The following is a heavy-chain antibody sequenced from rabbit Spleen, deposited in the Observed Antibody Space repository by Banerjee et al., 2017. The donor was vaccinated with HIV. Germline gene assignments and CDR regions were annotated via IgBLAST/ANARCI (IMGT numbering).Heavy chain of an antibody. CDR2: INMFTGKS. D-gene: IGHD8-1*01. CDR3: ARFGTGSNYYPFNL. CDR1: GVSLNDKDV. V-gene: IGHV1S45*01. J-gene: IGHJ4*01. Sequence: EQLLESGGGLVKPEGSLTLTCKASGVSLNDKDVMCWVRQAPGKGLEWIACINMFTGKSVYASWAKGRFTFSKTSSTTVTLQMTSLTAADTATYSCARFGTGSNYYPFNLWGQGTLVTVS.